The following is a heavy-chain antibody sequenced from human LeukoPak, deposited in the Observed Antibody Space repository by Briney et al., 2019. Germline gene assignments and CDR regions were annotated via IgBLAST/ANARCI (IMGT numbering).Heavy chain of an antibody. CDR1: GFTFSSYA. CDR2: ISYDENNK. D-gene: IGHD6-19*01. Sequence: QPGRSLRLSCAASGFTFSSYAMHWVRQAPGKGLEWVALISYDENNKYYADSVKGRFTISRDNSKNTMFLQMNSLRTEDTAVYYCAKSAIAMAGTVLYFYYMDVWGKGTTVTVSS. V-gene: IGHV3-30*18. J-gene: IGHJ6*03. CDR3: AKSAIAMAGTVLYFYYMDV.